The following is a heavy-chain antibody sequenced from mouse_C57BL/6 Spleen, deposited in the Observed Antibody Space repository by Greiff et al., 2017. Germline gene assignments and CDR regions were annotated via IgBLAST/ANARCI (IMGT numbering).Heavy chain of an antibody. Sequence: VKLMESGPELVKPGASVKISCKASGYAFSSSWMNWVKQRPGKGLEWIGRMYPGDGDTNYNGKFKGKATLTADKSSSTAYMQLSSLTSEDSAVYFCARWLLGAMDYWGQGTSVTVSS. V-gene: IGHV1-82*01. CDR1: GYAFSSSW. D-gene: IGHD2-3*01. CDR2: MYPGDGDT. CDR3: ARWLLGAMDY. J-gene: IGHJ4*01.